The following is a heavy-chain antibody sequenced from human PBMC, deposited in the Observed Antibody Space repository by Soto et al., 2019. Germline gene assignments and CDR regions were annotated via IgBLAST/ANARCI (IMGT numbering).Heavy chain of an antibody. CDR2: INEDGSEK. V-gene: IGHV3-7*03. J-gene: IGHJ4*02. Sequence: EGSLRLSCAASRFSFSLFWMSWVRQTPGKGLEWVANINEDGSEKFFADSVKGRFTISRDNAKNSLSLQMNSLTADDTAVYYCARTGWPQSSYYFDYWGQGTLVTVSS. D-gene: IGHD3-16*01. CDR1: RFSFSLFW. CDR3: ARTGWPQSSYYFDY.